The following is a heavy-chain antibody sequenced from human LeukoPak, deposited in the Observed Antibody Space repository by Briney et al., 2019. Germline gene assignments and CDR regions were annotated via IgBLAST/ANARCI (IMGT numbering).Heavy chain of an antibody. CDR2: INSDGSRT. V-gene: IGHV3-74*01. CDR3: AKEGGSRGYLDY. J-gene: IGHJ4*02. Sequence: GGSLRLSCAASKFSFSSYWMHWVRQAPGKGLVWVSRINSDGSRTNYADSVMGRFTISRDNSKNTLYLQMNSLRAEDTAVYYCAKEGGSRGYLDYWGQGTLVTVSS. CDR1: KFSFSSYW. D-gene: IGHD6-13*01.